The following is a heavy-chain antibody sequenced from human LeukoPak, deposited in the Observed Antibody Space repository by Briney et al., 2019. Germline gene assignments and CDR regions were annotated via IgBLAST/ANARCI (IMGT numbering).Heavy chain of an antibody. Sequence: PGGSLRLSCAASGFTFSNYAMSWVRQAPGKGLEWVSSLSDNGGSPYYADSVKGRFTISRDNSKNTLYLHMNSLRFEDTAVYYCAKDPETYFSRWFDSWGQGTLVTVSS. CDR3: AKDPETYFSRWFDS. J-gene: IGHJ5*01. CDR2: LSDNGGSP. CDR1: GFTFSNYA. D-gene: IGHD6-13*01. V-gene: IGHV3-23*01.